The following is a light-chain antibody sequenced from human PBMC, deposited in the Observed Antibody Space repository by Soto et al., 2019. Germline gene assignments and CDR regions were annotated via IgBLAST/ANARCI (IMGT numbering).Light chain of an antibody. CDR3: QQYNNWIT. J-gene: IGKJ5*01. Sequence: DIQMTQSPSSLSASVGDRVTITCRASQSINNYLSWYQQKPGKAPNLLIFGASTLQSGVPSRFSGSGSGTDFTLTISSLQPEDFAVYYCQQYNNWITFGQGTRLEIK. CDR2: GAS. V-gene: IGKV1-39*01. CDR1: QSINNY.